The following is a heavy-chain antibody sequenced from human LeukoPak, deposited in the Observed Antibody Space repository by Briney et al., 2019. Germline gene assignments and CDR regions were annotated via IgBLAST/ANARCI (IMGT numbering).Heavy chain of an antibody. D-gene: IGHD3-22*01. V-gene: IGHV4-61*01. J-gene: IGHJ4*02. CDR1: GGSVSSGSYY. Sequence: PSETLSLTCTVSGGSVSSGSYYWSWIRQPPGKGLEWIGYIDYSETTNYNPSLKSRVTISLDTSENQFSLKMTSVTPADTAVYFCARSPSPYYYDTSGYDYWGQGTLVIVSS. CDR2: IDYSETT. CDR3: ARSPSPYYYDTSGYDY.